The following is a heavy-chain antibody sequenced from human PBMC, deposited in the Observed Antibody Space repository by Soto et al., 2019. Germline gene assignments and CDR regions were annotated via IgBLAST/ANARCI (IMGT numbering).Heavy chain of an antibody. CDR2: IKSGGTT. CDR3: TADTPAAGVGELDY. J-gene: IGHJ4*02. CDR1: GFTFSTAW. V-gene: IGHV3-15*01. Sequence: EVQLVESGGGLVQPGGSLRLSCAAYGFTFSTAWMTWVRQAPGKGLEWIGRIKSGGTTDYPEPMRGTFTVSRDDSKSTLYLQMNSLTIDDPAIYYCTADTPAAGVGELDYWGQGTLVIVSS. D-gene: IGHD6-13*01.